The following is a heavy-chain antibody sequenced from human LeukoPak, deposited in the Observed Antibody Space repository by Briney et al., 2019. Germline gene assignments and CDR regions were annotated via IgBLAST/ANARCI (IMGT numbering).Heavy chain of an antibody. CDR2: ISYDGSNK. CDR3: AGPDSLYYYGSGSYYNAKYYFDY. V-gene: IGHV3-30-3*01. CDR1: GFTFSSYA. J-gene: IGHJ4*02. Sequence: GGSLRLSCAASGFTFSSYAMHWVRQAPGKGLEWVAVISYDGSNKYYADSVKGRFTISRDNSKNTLYLQMNSLRAEDTAVYYCAGPDSLYYYGSGSYYNAKYYFDYWGQGTLVTVSS. D-gene: IGHD3-10*01.